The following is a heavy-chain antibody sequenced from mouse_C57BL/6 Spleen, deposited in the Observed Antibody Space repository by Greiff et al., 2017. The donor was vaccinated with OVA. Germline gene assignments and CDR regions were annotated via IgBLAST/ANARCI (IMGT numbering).Heavy chain of an antibody. D-gene: IGHD1-1*01. Sequence: EVQLVESAGGLVQPGGSLSLSCAAFGFTFTYHYMSWVRPPPWKALVWLGFIRNKANGYTTEYSASVMGRFTISRANSHSILYLQMNALRAEDSATYSCARHGSILYYAMDYWGQGTSVTVSS. J-gene: IGHJ4*01. V-gene: IGHV7-3*01. CDR3: ARHGSILYYAMDY. CDR2: IRNKANGYTT. CDR1: GFTFTYHY.